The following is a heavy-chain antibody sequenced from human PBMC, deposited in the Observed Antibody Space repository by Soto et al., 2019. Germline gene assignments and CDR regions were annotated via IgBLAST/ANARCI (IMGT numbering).Heavy chain of an antibody. CDR1: GGSVSRSGNYY. CDR3: ARRFIWFGASRFDY. Sequence: TSETLSLTCTVSGGSVSRSGNYYWSWIRQPPGKGLEWIGYIYYSGSTNYNPSLKSRVTISVDTSKNQFSLRLRSVTAADTAVYYCARRFIWFGASRFDYSGPGTLVTVSS. CDR2: IYYSGST. D-gene: IGHD3-10*01. J-gene: IGHJ4*02. V-gene: IGHV4-61*01.